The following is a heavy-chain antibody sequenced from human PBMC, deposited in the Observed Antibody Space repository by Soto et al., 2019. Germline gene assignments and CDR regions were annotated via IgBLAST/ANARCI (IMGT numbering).Heavy chain of an antibody. J-gene: IGHJ4*02. CDR2: VSASGLNT. Sequence: GGSLRLSCAASGFTFSTYAMAWVRQAPGKGLEWVSGVSASGLNTDYADPVKGRFYISRDNSKNTVSLHMNSLRAEDTAVYYCATGYCSGDNCVTPTSASDEWGQGALVTVSS. CDR1: GFTFSTYA. D-gene: IGHD2-15*01. CDR3: ATGYCSGDNCVTPTSASDE. V-gene: IGHV3-23*01.